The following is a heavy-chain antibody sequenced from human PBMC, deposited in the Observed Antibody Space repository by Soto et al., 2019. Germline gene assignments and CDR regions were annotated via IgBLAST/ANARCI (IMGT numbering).Heavy chain of an antibody. CDR2: ISGSGGST. D-gene: IGHD3-22*01. V-gene: IGHV3-23*01. Sequence: GGSMRLSCSASVFTFGTYAMNWVRQAPGKGLEWISAISGSGGSTHYADSLKGRFTISRDNSKNTLYLQMNSLRAEDTAVYYCAKGEAYYYDTSAYGAYWGQGNRGTV. CDR1: VFTFGTYA. CDR3: AKGEAYYYDTSAYGAY. J-gene: IGHJ4*02.